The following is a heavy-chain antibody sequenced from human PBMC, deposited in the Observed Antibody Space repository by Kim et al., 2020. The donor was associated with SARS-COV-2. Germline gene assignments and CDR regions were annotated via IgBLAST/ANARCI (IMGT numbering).Heavy chain of an antibody. D-gene: IGHD4-17*01. V-gene: IGHV4-4*07. J-gene: IGHJ4*02. CDR3: AIAFYGDHIDY. CDR2: VYSTGIT. CDR1: GDFFHGYY. Sequence: SETLSLTCTVSGDFFHGYYWNWIRQPAGKGLEWIGRVYSTGITNYNPSLRSRVTMSVDTSKNQFSLILNSVTAADTAVYFCAIAFYGDHIDYWGQGTPVTVSS.